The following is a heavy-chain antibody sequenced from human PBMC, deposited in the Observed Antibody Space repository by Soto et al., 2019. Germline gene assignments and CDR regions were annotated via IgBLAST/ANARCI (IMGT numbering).Heavy chain of an antibody. Sequence: QVQLVESGGGLVKPGGSLRISCAASGFTFSDYYASWLRQSPGKGLEWISYISGNSLDTNYADSVRGRFTISRDNAENSLYLQMNYLRAEDTAMYYCASGQQIRMADIWGQGTMVTVSS. V-gene: IGHV3-11*05. D-gene: IGHD6-13*01. J-gene: IGHJ3*02. CDR1: GFTFSDYY. CDR3: ASGQQIRMADI. CDR2: ISGNSLDT.